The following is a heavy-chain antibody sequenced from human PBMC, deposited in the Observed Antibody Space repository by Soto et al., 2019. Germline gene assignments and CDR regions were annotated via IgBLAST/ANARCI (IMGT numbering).Heavy chain of an antibody. CDR3: AREPTPTYSSGYHDEFDS. D-gene: IGHD3-22*01. CDR1: GGSISSSSYY. Sequence: ETLSLTCTVSGGSISSSSYYWGWIRQPPGKGLEWIGSIYYSGITYYNPSLQSRVTVSVDTSKNQFSLKLSSVTATDTAVYYCAREPTPTYSSGYHDEFDSWGQGTMVTGSS. CDR2: IYYSGIT. J-gene: IGHJ3*02. V-gene: IGHV4-39*02.